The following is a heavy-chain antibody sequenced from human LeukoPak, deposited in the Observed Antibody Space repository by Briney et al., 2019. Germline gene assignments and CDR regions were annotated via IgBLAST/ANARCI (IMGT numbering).Heavy chain of an antibody. CDR1: GFTFSSYA. CDR3: AKDHPRQGVTAHTPFDY. J-gene: IGHJ4*02. CDR2: ISGSGGST. Sequence: PGGSLRLSCAASGFTFSSYAMSWVRQAPGKGLEWVSAISGSGGSTYYPDSVEGRFTISRDDSKNALYLQMNSLRAEDTAIHYCAKDHPRQGVTAHTPFDYWGQGTLVTVSS. D-gene: IGHD2-15*01. V-gene: IGHV3-23*01.